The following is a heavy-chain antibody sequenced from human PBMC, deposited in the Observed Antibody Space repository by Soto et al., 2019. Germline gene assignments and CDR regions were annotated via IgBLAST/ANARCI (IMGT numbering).Heavy chain of an antibody. CDR1: GFIVSSYH. V-gene: IGHV3-66*01. CDR2: IYSAGSA. CDR3: ARGDYHDTSGPFSDAFDV. D-gene: IGHD3-22*01. J-gene: IGHJ3*01. Sequence: GGSLRLSCAASGFIVSSYHMSWVRQAPGKGLEWISVIYSAGSADFADSVKGRFAISRDNSKITLYLQMSSLRAEDTAVYYCARGDYHDTSGPFSDAFDVWGQGTMVTVSS.